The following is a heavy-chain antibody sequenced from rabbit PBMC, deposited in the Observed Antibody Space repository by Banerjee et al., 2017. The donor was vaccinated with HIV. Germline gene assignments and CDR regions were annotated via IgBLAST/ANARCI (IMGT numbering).Heavy chain of an antibody. V-gene: IGHV1S45*01. CDR2: IYAGSGGST. D-gene: IGHD4-1*01. CDR3: ARDLAGVIGWNFNL. Sequence: QEQLVESGGDLVKPGASLTLTCTASGFSFNNKYVMCWVRQAPGKGLEWIACIYAGSGGSTYYASWAQGRFTISKASWTTVTLQMTSLTAADTASYFCARDLAGVIGWNFNLWGQGTLVTVS. CDR1: GFSFNNKYV. J-gene: IGHJ4*01.